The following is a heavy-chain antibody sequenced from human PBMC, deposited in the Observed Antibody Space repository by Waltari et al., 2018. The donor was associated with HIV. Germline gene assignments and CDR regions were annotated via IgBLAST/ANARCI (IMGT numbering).Heavy chain of an antibody. Sequence: EVQLVASGVGLVQPGGSLRLSCVASGFNSSNLSLPWVRQATGKGLECVANVKQDGSDTYYADSVKGRFTIFRDDAENLIYLQMNSLRAGDTAVYYCVAEWWYAVPGYWGQGTLVTV. CDR1: GFNSSNLS. J-gene: IGHJ4*02. CDR2: VKQDGSDT. D-gene: IGHD2-15*01. CDR3: VAEWWYAVPGY. V-gene: IGHV3-7*01.